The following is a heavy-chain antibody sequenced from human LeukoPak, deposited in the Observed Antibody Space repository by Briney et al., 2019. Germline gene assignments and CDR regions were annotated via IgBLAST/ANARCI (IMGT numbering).Heavy chain of an antibody. V-gene: IGHV4-4*09. D-gene: IGHD3-22*01. CDR2: IFPSGSI. Sequence: SETLSLTCTVSGASISSYYWSWFRRPPGKGLEWIAYIFPSGSISFNPSLKSRVSISVDGSKNNFSLDLSSVTAADTAVYYCARRRDETATAAGYYHMDVWGKGTTVTVSS. J-gene: IGHJ6*03. CDR3: ARRRDETATAAGYYHMDV. CDR1: GASISSYY.